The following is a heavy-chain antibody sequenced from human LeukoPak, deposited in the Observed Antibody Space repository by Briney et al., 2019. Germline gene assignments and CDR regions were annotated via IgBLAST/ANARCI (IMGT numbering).Heavy chain of an antibody. J-gene: IGHJ4*02. CDR1: GFTFINYA. V-gene: IGHV3-23*01. Sequence: GGSLRLSCAASGFTFINYAMSWVRQAPGKGLEWVSAISGSGGTTYYADSVKGRFTVSRDNSKNTLYLRVNSLRAADTAVYFCAKDVQSWPTYFDYWGQGTLVTVSS. CDR2: ISGSGGTT. D-gene: IGHD1-1*01. CDR3: AKDVQSWPTYFDY.